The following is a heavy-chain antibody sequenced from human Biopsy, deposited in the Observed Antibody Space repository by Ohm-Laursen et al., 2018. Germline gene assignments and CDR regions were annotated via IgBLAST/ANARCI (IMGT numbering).Heavy chain of an antibody. D-gene: IGHD3-22*01. J-gene: IGHJ6*02. CDR2: ISSSNDNT. CDR1: GFIFTSYG. Sequence: ASVKVSCKASGFIFTSYGLSWVRQAPGQGLEWMGWISSSNDNTNYAQKFQGRVTMTADTSTSTAYMELRSLRSDDTAVYYCARDFFDSSGYFYYYNGVDLWGQGTTVTISS. V-gene: IGHV1-18*01. CDR3: ARDFFDSSGYFYYYNGVDL.